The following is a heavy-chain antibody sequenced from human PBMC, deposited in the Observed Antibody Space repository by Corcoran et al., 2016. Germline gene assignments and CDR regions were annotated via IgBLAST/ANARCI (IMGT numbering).Heavy chain of an antibody. V-gene: IGHV3-7*01. CDR1: GFAFDPSW. J-gene: IGHJ4*02. CDR3: GRSSWNDY. Sequence: EVQLVESGGGLVQPGGSLRLSCAASGFAFDPSWMNWVRQAPGQGLEWVANIKGGENEKYYVDSVKGRFTISRENGKNLGYLQMNSLRAEDTAVYYCGRSSWNDYWGQGTLVTVSS. D-gene: IGHD6-13*01. CDR2: IKGGENEK.